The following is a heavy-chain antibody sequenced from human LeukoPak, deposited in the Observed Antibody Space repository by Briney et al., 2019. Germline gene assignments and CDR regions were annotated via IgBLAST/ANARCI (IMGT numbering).Heavy chain of an antibody. V-gene: IGHV4-34*01. CDR2: INHSGST. CDR1: GGSFSGYY. CDR3: ARGLLLFDI. D-gene: IGHD3-10*01. J-gene: IGHJ3*02. Sequence: SETLSLTCAVYGGSFSGYYWSWIRQPPGKGLEWIGEINHSGSTNYNPSLKSRVTISVDTSKNQFSLKLSSVTAADMAVYYCARGLLLFDIWGQGTMVTVSS.